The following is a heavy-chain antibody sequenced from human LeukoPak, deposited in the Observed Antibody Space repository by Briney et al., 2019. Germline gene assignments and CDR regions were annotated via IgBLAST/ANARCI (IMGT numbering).Heavy chain of an antibody. J-gene: IGHJ4*02. D-gene: IGHD3-9*01. CDR3: AKSHLLIIRYFGWSRQPPGY. Sequence: ASVKVSCKASGYTFTSYGISWVRQAPGQGLEWMGWISAYNGNTNYAQKLQGRVTMATDTSTSTAYMELRSLRSDDTAVYYCAKSHLLIIRYFGWSRQPPGYWGQGTLVTVSS. V-gene: IGHV1-18*01. CDR2: ISAYNGNT. CDR1: GYTFTSYG.